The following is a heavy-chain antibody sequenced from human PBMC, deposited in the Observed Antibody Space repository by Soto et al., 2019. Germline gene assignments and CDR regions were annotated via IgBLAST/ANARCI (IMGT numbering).Heavy chain of an antibody. J-gene: IGHJ4*02. CDR3: AKDSISSDGGYYLYYFDS. Sequence: PGGSLRLSCAASGFTFSRYAVSWVRQAPGKGLEWVSAISGSGGSTYFRDTVRRRFTISRDNSKNTLYLQMDSLRAEDTAVYYCAKDSISSDGGYYLYYFDSWGQGTLVTVSS. V-gene: IGHV3-23*01. CDR2: ISGSGGST. CDR1: GFTFSRYA. D-gene: IGHD3-22*01.